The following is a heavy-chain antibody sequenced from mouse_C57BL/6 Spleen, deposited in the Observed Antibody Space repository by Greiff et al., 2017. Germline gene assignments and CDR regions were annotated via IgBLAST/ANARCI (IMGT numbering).Heavy chain of an antibody. CDR2: INPNNGGT. D-gene: IGHD4-1*01. CDR1: GYTFTDYN. Sequence: EVQLQQSGPELVKPGASVKIPCKASGYTFTDYNMDWVKQSHGKSLEWIGEINPNNGGTIYNQKFKGKATLTVDKTSSTAYMELRSLASEDTAVYYCAKSDWDVGYFDCWGQGTTLTVSS. V-gene: IGHV1-18*01. J-gene: IGHJ2*01. CDR3: AKSDWDVGYFDC.